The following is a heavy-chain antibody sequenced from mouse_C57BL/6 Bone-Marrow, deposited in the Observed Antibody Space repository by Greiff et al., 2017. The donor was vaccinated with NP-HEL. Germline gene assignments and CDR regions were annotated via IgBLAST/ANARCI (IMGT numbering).Heavy chain of an antibody. J-gene: IGHJ2*01. CDR1: GYAFTNYL. V-gene: IGHV1-54*01. CDR2: INPGSGGT. CDR3: ARERGITTVY. Sequence: VNVVESGAELVRPGTSVKVSCKASGYAFTNYLIEWVKQRPGQGLEWIGVINPGSGGTNYNEKFKGKATLTADKSSSTAYMELRSLTSEDSAVYFCARERGITTVYWGQGTTLTVSS. D-gene: IGHD1-1*01.